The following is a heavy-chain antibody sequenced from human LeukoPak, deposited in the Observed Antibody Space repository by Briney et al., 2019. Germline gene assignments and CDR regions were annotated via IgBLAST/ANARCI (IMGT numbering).Heavy chain of an antibody. V-gene: IGHV3-74*01. Sequence: GGSLRLSCAASGFTFSSYWMHWVRQAPGKGLVWVSRINSDGSSTSYADSVKGRFTISRDNAKNTLYLQMNSLRAEDTAVYYCARGQAQQWLVSPWNYYYMDVWGKGTTVTISS. CDR2: INSDGSST. CDR1: GFTFSSYW. J-gene: IGHJ6*03. D-gene: IGHD6-19*01. CDR3: ARGQAQQWLVSPWNYYYMDV.